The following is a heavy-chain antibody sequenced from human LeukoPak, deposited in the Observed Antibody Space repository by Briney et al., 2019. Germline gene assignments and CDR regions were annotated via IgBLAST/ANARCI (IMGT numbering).Heavy chain of an antibody. Sequence: GESLKISCKGSGYTFVNYYIVWVRQMSGKGLEWMGIIYPGDSETRYSPSFQGQVTISADKSISTAYLQWSNLKASDTAIYYCARAPGSGWYWAFDIWGQGTMITVSS. D-gene: IGHD6-19*01. CDR3: ARAPGSGWYWAFDI. CDR2: IYPGDSET. J-gene: IGHJ3*02. V-gene: IGHV5-51*01. CDR1: GYTFVNYY.